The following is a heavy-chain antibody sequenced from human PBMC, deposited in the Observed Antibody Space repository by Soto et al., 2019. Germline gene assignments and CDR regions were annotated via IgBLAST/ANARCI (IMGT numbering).Heavy chain of an antibody. D-gene: IGHD1-26*01. Sequence: SETLSLTCTVSGGSISSGDYYWSWICQPPGKGLEWIGYIYYSGSTYYNPSLKSRVTISVDTSKNQFSLKLSSVTAADTAVYYCARGATYYYYGMDVWGQGTTVTVSS. J-gene: IGHJ6*02. V-gene: IGHV4-30-4*01. CDR2: IYYSGST. CDR1: GGSISSGDYY. CDR3: ARGATYYYYGMDV.